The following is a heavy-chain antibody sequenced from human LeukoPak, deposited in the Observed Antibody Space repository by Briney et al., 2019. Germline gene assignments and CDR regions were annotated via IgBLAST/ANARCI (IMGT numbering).Heavy chain of an antibody. Sequence: ASVKVSCKASGYTFSDYYLHWVRQAPGQGLEWMGWINPNSGGTNFAQKFRGRVTMTRDTSITTAYMELTRLKSDDTAVCYCARGGVRTAASSLGYWGQGTLVTVSS. V-gene: IGHV1-2*02. CDR2: INPNSGGT. J-gene: IGHJ4*01. CDR1: GYTFSDYY. CDR3: ARGGVRTAASSLGY. D-gene: IGHD6-13*01.